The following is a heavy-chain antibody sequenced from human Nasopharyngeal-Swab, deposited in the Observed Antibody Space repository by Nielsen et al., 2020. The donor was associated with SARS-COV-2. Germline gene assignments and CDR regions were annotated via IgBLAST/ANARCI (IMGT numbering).Heavy chain of an antibody. V-gene: IGHV3-30*03. CDR1: GFTFSDYY. D-gene: IGHD3-10*01. Sequence: GESLKISCAASGFTFSDYYMSWIRQAPGKGLEWVAVISYDGSNKYYADSVKGRFTISRDNSKNTLYLQMNSLRAEDTAVYYCASNYGSGSYPTRDYYMDVWGKGTTVTVSS. J-gene: IGHJ6*03. CDR3: ASNYGSGSYPTRDYYMDV. CDR2: ISYDGSNK.